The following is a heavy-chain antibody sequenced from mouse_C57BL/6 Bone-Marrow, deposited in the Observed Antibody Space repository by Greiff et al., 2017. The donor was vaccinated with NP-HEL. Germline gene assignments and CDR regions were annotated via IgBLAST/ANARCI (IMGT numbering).Heavy chain of an antibody. V-gene: IGHV1-55*01. CDR2: IYPGSGST. CDR3: AIRGSSGYGGGYYAMDY. D-gene: IGHD3-2*02. Sequence: QVQLKESGAELARPGASVKLSCKASGYTFTSYWITWVKQRPGQGLEWIGDIYPGSGSTNYNEQFKSKATLTVDTSSSTAYMQLSSLTSEDSAVYYCAIRGSSGYGGGYYAMDYWGQGTSVTVSS. J-gene: IGHJ4*01. CDR1: GYTFTSYW.